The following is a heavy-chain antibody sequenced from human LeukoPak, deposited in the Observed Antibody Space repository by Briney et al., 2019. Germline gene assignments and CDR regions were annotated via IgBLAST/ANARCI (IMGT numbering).Heavy chain of an antibody. CDR1: GFTFSSYG. CDR3: AKDYEWELLLIDY. J-gene: IGHJ4*02. Sequence: PGGSLRLSCAASGFTFSSYGMHWVRQAPGKGLEWVAFIRYDGSNKYYADSVKGRFTISRDNSKNTLYLQMNSLRAEDTAVYYCAKDYEWELLLIDYWGQGTLVTVSS. CDR2: IRYDGSNK. D-gene: IGHD1-26*01. V-gene: IGHV3-30*02.